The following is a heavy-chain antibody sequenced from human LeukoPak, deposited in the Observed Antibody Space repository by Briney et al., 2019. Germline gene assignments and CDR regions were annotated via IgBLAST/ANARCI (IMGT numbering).Heavy chain of an antibody. CDR2: ISGSGGST. Sequence: GGSLRLSCAASGFTFSSYAMSWVRQAPGKGLEWVSAISGSGGSTYYADSVKGRFTISRDNSKNTLYLQMNSLRAEDTAVYYCAKDQLIETYYDFWSGYHKGDYCFDYWGQGTLVTVSS. CDR3: AKDQLIETYYDFWSGYHKGDYCFDY. CDR1: GFTFSSYA. J-gene: IGHJ4*02. D-gene: IGHD3-3*01. V-gene: IGHV3-23*01.